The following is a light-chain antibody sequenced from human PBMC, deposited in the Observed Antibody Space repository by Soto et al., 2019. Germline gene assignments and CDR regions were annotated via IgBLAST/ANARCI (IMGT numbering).Light chain of an antibody. J-gene: IGKJ5*01. CDR3: QQYDNSPIT. Sequence: EIVLTQSPGTLSLSPGERATLSCRASRTVTNNQLAWYQQKPGQAPRLVIYGASNRATGIPDRFSGTGSETDFTLTISRLEPEDFAVYYCQQYDNSPITFGQGTRLEIK. CDR1: RTVTNNQ. V-gene: IGKV3-20*01. CDR2: GAS.